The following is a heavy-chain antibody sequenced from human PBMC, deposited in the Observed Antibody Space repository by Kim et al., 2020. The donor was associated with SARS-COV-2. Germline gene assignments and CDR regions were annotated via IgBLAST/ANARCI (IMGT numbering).Heavy chain of an antibody. CDR1: GGSFSGYY. J-gene: IGHJ4*01. CDR2: ISHSGST. V-gene: IGHV4-34*01. CDR3: GRGKFSVASRPFQFYY. Sequence: SETLSLTCAVYGGSFSGYYWSWIRQPPGKGLEWIGEISHSGSTNYNPSLKSRVTISVDTSKNKFSLKLNPVTAADTAVYYCGRGKFSVASRPFQFYYWG. D-gene: IGHD2-15*01.